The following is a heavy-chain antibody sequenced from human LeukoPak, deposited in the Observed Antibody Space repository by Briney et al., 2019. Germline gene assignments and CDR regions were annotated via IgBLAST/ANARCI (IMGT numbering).Heavy chain of an antibody. D-gene: IGHD4-11*01. Sequence: SVKVSCKASGGTFSSYAISWVRQAPGQGLEWMGRIIPILGIANYAQRFQGRVTITADKSTSTAYMELSSLRSEDAAVYCCAGSVGARDYSISDYWGQGTLVTVSS. V-gene: IGHV1-69*04. CDR3: AGSVGARDYSISDY. J-gene: IGHJ4*02. CDR2: IIPILGIA. CDR1: GGTFSSYA.